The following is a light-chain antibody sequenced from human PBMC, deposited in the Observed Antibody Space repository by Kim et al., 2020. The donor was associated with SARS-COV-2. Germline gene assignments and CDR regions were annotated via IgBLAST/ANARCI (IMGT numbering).Light chain of an antibody. V-gene: IGLV1-44*01. CDR1: SSNIGDNT. Sequence: GQRVTISCSGSSSNIGDNTVNWYQQLPGTAPTPLIHTNDQRPSGVPDRFSASKSGTSASLAISGLQSEDEADYYCSTWDDGLNGWVFGGGTKVTVL. CDR2: TND. CDR3: STWDDGLNGWV. J-gene: IGLJ3*02.